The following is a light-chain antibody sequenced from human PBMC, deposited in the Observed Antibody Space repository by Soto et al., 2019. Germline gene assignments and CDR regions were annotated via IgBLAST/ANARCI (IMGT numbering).Light chain of an antibody. CDR1: SSEVGGSNL. Sequence: QAVLTQPASVSGSTRQSITNTCTGTSSEVGGSNLVSWYQQHPGNAPKLMIYEATKRPSGVSNRFSGSKSGNAASLTISGLQAEDEADYYCCSYAGATSYVAFGGGTKLTVL. V-gene: IGLV2-23*01. CDR2: EAT. CDR3: CSYAGATSYVA. J-gene: IGLJ2*01.